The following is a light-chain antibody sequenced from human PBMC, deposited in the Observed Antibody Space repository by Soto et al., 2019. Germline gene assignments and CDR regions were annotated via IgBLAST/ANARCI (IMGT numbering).Light chain of an antibody. Sequence: AVLLTQSPSSFSASTGDRATITCRASQDIHNYLAWYQQVPGKAPKLLLYAASILQTGVPSRFSGSGSGTDFTHTIDGLQSEDFATYFCQHYDNYPWTFGQGTTVE. CDR2: AAS. CDR3: QHYDNYPWT. CDR1: QDIHNY. J-gene: IGKJ1*01. V-gene: IGKV1-8*01.